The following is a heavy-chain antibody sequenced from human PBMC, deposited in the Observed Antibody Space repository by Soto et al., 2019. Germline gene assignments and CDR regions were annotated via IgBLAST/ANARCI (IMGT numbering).Heavy chain of an antibody. J-gene: IGHJ4*02. V-gene: IGHV3-30-3*01. Sequence: GWSLRLSCAASGFTFSSYAMHWVRQAPGKGLEWVAVISYDGSNKYYADSVKGRFTISRDNSKNTLYLQMNSLRAEDTAVYYCASLIVVVITTPGFDSWGQGPLVTV. CDR2: ISYDGSNK. D-gene: IGHD3-22*01. CDR1: GFTFSSYA. CDR3: ASLIVVVITTPGFDS.